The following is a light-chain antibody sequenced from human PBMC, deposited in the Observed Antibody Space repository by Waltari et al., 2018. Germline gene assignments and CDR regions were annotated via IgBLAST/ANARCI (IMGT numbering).Light chain of an antibody. Sequence: EIVSTQSPATLSLSPGETATLSCRASQSVGTYLAWYQQKPGQAPRLLIYDASNRATGIPDRFRGSGSGTDFTLTISSLEPEDFALYYCQQRSNWTPHTFGQGARLEIK. CDR3: QQRSNWTPHT. J-gene: IGKJ2*01. CDR1: QSVGTY. CDR2: DAS. V-gene: IGKV3-11*01.